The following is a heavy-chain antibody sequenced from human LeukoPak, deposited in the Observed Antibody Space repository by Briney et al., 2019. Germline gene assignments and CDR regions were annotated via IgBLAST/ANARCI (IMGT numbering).Heavy chain of an antibody. CDR1: GFTFRNYA. D-gene: IGHD1-7*01. V-gene: IGHV3-23*01. CDR3: AKDLDSTDNWDFWLNP. Sequence: PGGSLRLSCVASGFTFRNYAMNWVRQVPGKGLEWVSTISVAGVGTHYADSVKGRFTISRDDSKNTLFLQMNSLRTEDTAIFYCAKDLDSTDNWDFWLNPWGQGTLVTVSS. J-gene: IGHJ5*02. CDR2: ISVAGVGT.